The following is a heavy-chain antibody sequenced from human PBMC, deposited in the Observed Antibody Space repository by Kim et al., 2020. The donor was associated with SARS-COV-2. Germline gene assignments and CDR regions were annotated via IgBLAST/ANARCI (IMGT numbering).Heavy chain of an antibody. J-gene: IGHJ4*02. V-gene: IGHV5-10-1*01. CDR3: ASGMIYCSSTSCYDY. CDR2: IDPSDSYT. Sequence: GESLKISCKGSGYSFTSYWISWVRQMPGKGLEWMGRIDPSDSYTNYSPSFQGHVTISADKSISTAYLQWSSLKASDTAMYYCASGMIYCSSTSCYDYWGQGTLVTVSS. CDR1: GYSFTSYW. D-gene: IGHD2-2*01.